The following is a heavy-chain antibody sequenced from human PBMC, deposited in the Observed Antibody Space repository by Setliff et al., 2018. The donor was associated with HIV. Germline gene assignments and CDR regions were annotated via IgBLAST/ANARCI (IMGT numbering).Heavy chain of an antibody. V-gene: IGHV4-4*09. CDR3: ARHSGVASPNWFDP. D-gene: IGHD3-10*01. CDR1: GGSISGHY. CDR2: IYSSGST. Sequence: PSETLSLTCTVSGGSISGHYWSWIRQPPGRGLEWIGYIYSSGSTNFNPPLQSRVTISVDTSKNQFSLKLSSVTAADTAVYYCARHSGVASPNWFDPWGQGTLVTVLL. J-gene: IGHJ5*02.